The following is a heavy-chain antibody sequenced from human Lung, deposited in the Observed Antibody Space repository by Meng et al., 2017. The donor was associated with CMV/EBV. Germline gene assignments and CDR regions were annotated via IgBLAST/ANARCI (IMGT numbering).Heavy chain of an antibody. V-gene: IGHV1-2*02. CDR1: GYTFTGYY. J-gene: IGHJ4*02. CDR2: IDPNSGGT. Sequence: ASVKVSXKSSGYTFTGYYMHWVRQAPGQGLEWMGWIDPNSGGTNYAQKFQGRVTMTRDTSINTAYMELSRLRSDDTAVYYCSRDLVTIFGVVGTFGYWGRGTLVTVSS. CDR3: SRDLVTIFGVVGTFGY. D-gene: IGHD3-3*01.